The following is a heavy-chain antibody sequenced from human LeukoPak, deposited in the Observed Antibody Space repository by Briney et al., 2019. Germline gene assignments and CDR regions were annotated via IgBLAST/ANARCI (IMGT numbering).Heavy chain of an antibody. Sequence: PSQTLSLTCTVSGGSISSGDYYWSWIRQPPGKGPEWIGYIYYSGSTYYNPSLKSRVTISIDTSKNQFSLQVSSVTATDTAVYYCASKLGTRYFFDYWDQGTLVTVSS. CDR2: IYYSGST. V-gene: IGHV4-30-4*01. D-gene: IGHD7-27*01. CDR3: ASKLGTRYFFDY. CDR1: GGSISSGDYY. J-gene: IGHJ4*02.